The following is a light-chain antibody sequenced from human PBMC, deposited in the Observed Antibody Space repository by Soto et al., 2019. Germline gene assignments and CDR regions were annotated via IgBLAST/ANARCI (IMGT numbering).Light chain of an antibody. CDR1: QSISNW. J-gene: IGKJ2*01. Sequence: EIQMTKSPSTLSASVGDRVTITCRASQSISNWLAWYQKKPGKAPKLLIYEASSLERGAPSRFSGSGSGTEFTLTISSLQPDDFASYYCQQYNSSFGQGTKVDI. CDR3: QQYNSS. V-gene: IGKV1-5*03. CDR2: EAS.